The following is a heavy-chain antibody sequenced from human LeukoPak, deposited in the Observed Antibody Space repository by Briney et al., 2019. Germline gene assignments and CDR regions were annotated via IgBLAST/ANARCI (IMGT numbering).Heavy chain of an antibody. CDR2: IIPIFGTA. CDR3: ANPRYDSSGYYYVD. CDR1: GGTFSSYA. V-gene: IGHV1-69*05. D-gene: IGHD3-22*01. Sequence: SVKVSCKASGGTFSSYAISWVRQAPGQGLEWMGGIIPIFGTANYAQKFQGRVTITRDTSASTAYMELSSLRSEDTAVYYCANPRYDSSGYYYVDWGQGTLVTVSS. J-gene: IGHJ4*02.